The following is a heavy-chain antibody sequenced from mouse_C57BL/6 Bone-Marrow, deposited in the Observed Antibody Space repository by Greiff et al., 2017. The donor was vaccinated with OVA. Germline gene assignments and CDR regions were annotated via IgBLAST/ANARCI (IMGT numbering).Heavy chain of an antibody. CDR3: ARPGYDETWFAY. CDR2: IYPGSGNT. CDR1: GYTFTDYY. J-gene: IGHJ3*01. D-gene: IGHD2-2*01. V-gene: IGHV1-76*01. Sequence: QVQLQQSGAELVRPGASVKLSCKASGYTFTDYYINWVKQRPGQGLEWIARIYPGSGNTYYNEKFKGKATLTAEKSSSTAYMQLSSLTSEDSAVYFCARPGYDETWFAYWGQGTLVTVSA.